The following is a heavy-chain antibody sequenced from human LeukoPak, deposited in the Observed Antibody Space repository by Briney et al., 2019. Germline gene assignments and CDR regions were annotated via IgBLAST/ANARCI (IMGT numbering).Heavy chain of an antibody. J-gene: IGHJ5*02. CDR2: IYYSGST. CDR1: GGSISSYY. D-gene: IGHD3-10*01. CDR3: ARLGFGPYTGGYWFDP. V-gene: IGHV4-59*01. Sequence: SETLSLTCTVSGGSISSYYWSWIRQPPGKGLEWIGYIYYSGSTNYNPSLKSRVTISVDTSKNQFSLKLSSVTAADTAVYYCARLGFGPYTGGYWFDPWGQGTLVTVSS.